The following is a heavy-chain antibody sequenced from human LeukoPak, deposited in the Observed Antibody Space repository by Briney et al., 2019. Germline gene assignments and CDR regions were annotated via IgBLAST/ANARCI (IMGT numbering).Heavy chain of an antibody. V-gene: IGHV3-43*02. D-gene: IGHD2-15*01. CDR1: GFTFDDYA. CDR2: ISGDGSGT. Sequence: QPGGSLRLSCAASGFTFDDYAMHWVRQAPGKGLDWVSVISGDGSGTSYADSVQGRFTISRDNSRNSLYLQMNSLRTEDTALYYCVKDRSCSGGSCSSPLDYWGQGTLVTVSS. J-gene: IGHJ4*02. CDR3: VKDRSCSGGSCSSPLDY.